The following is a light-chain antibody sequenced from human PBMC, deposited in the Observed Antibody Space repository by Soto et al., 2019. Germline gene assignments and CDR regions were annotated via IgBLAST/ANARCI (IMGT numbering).Light chain of an antibody. CDR2: GAS. Sequence: EIVMTQSPATLSVSPGERATLFCMASQNIDSNLAWCQQKPGQAPRLLIYGASSRAIGIPARFSGSQSGTEFTLTISSLQSEDFAVYYCQQYSAWPLSFGGGTKVDIK. CDR1: QNIDSN. J-gene: IGKJ4*01. V-gene: IGKV3-15*01. CDR3: QQYSAWPLS.